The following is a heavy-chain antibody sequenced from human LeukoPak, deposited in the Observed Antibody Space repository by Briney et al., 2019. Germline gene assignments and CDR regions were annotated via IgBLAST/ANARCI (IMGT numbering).Heavy chain of an antibody. J-gene: IGHJ5*02. CDR2: ISYDGSNK. CDR1: GFTFSSYA. V-gene: IGHV3-30-3*01. CDR3: ARDPRRYNWNYRSLGSAQGWFDP. Sequence: QSGGSLRLSCAASGFTFSSYAMHWVRQAPGKGLEWVAVISYDGSNKYYADSVKGRFTISRDNAKNSLYLQMNSLRAEDTAVYYCARDPRRYNWNYRSLGSAQGWFDPWGQGTLVTVSS. D-gene: IGHD1-7*01.